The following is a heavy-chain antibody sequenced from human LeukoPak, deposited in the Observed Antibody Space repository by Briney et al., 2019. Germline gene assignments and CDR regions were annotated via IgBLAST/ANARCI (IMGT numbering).Heavy chain of an antibody. J-gene: IGHJ4*02. V-gene: IGHV4-59*08. CDR2: IYYSGST. D-gene: IGHD5-18*01. CDR3: ASGYSYGYSVY. CDR1: GGSISSYY. Sequence: PSETLSPTCTVSGGSISSYYWSWIRQPPGKELEWIGYIYYSGSTNYNPSLKSRVTISVDTSKNQFSLKLSSVTAADTAVYYCASGYSYGYSVYWGQGTLVTVSS.